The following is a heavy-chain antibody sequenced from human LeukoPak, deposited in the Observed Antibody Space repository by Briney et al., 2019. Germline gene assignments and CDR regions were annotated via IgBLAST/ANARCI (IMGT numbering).Heavy chain of an antibody. D-gene: IGHD1-26*01. CDR1: GHAFPSHG. CDR2: ISSNNGNT. J-gene: IGHJ4*02. CDR3: ARGWELHD. V-gene: IGHV1-18*01. Sequence: ASVKVSCKASGHAFPSHGISWVRQAPGQGLEWMGWISSNNGNTNYAQNLQGRVTMTKDTSTNTAFMELRSLRSDDTAVYFCARGWELHDWGQGTLVTVSS.